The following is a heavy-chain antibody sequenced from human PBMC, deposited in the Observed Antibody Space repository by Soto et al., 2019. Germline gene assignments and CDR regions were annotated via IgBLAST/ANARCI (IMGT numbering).Heavy chain of an antibody. D-gene: IGHD2-8*01. V-gene: IGHV1-18*01. CDR1: GYSFTTYG. J-gene: IGHJ4*02. Sequence: WASVKVSCKASGYSFTTYGVTWVRQAPGQGLEWMGWISTYNGDTRVAQQHQGRVTLTTDTSTNAAHMELRSLRSDDTAIYYCARTEGRSTRGDYWGQGTLVTVSS. CDR3: ARTEGRSTRGDY. CDR2: ISTYNGDT.